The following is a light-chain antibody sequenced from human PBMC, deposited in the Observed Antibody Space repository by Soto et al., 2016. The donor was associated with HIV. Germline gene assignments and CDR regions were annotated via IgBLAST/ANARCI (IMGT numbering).Light chain of an antibody. CDR3: QVWDSDTEDPV. V-gene: IGLV3-21*03. J-gene: IGLJ2*01. Sequence: YVLTQPPSVSVAPGKTASITCGGNNIGIKSVHWYQQKPGQAPVLVVYDDSDRPSGIPERFSGSNSGNTATLTISRVEAGDEADYCCQVWDSDTEDPVFGGGTKLTVL. CDR2: DDS. CDR1: NIGIKS.